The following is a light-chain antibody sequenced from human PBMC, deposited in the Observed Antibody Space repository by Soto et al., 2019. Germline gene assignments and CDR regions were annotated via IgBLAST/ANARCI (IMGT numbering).Light chain of an antibody. J-gene: IGKJ4*01. V-gene: IGKV3-11*01. Sequence: EIVLTQSPATLSLSPGERATLSFGASQSISSYLAWYQQKRGQAPRLLIYDASNRATGIPARFSGSGSGTDFTLTISSLETEDFAVYYCQQRSSWPLTFGGGTKVDIK. CDR3: QQRSSWPLT. CDR1: QSISSY. CDR2: DAS.